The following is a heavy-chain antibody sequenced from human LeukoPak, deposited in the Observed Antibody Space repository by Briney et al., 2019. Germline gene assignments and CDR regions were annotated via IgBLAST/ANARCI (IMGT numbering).Heavy chain of an antibody. CDR3: ARVGPPQFYFDY. Sequence: SETLSLTCTVPGGSFSSISYYWGWIRQPPGKGLEWIGRIYYNRSTYNNPSLTSRVHISVDTCRNQISLMPGSVTAANTAVNYCARVGPPQFYFDYWGQGTLVTVSS. J-gene: IGHJ4*02. V-gene: IGHV4-39*07. CDR1: GGSFSSISYY. CDR2: IYYNRST.